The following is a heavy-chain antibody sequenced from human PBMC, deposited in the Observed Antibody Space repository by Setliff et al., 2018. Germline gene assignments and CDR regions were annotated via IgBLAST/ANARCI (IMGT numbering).Heavy chain of an antibody. V-gene: IGHV4-30-4*08. J-gene: IGHJ4*02. CDR2: IYSSGST. Sequence: SETLSLTCTVSGGSISSGDYYWSWIRQPPGKGLEWIGYIYSSGSTYYNPFLKSRVSISVDTSKNQFSLKLSSVTAADTAVYYCARESRYYYDNLGTLDYWGQGTLVTVSS. CDR1: GGSISSGDYY. CDR3: ARESRYYYDNLGTLDY. D-gene: IGHD3-22*01.